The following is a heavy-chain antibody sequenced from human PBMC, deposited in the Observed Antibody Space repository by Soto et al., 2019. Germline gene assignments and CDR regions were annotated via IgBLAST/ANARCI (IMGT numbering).Heavy chain of an antibody. CDR3: ARQSLWFGELGAYFDY. CDR2: IYYSGST. D-gene: IGHD3-10*01. Sequence: QLQLQESGPGLVKPSETLSLTCTVSGGSISSSSYYWGWIRQPPGKGLEWIGSIYYSGSTYYNPSLKSRVTISVVTSKNQVSLKLSSVTDADTAVYYCARQSLWFGELGAYFDYWGQGTLVTVSS. J-gene: IGHJ4*02. CDR1: GGSISSSSYY. V-gene: IGHV4-39*01.